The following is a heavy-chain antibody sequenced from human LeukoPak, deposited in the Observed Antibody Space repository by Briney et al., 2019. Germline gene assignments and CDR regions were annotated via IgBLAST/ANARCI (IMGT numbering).Heavy chain of an antibody. V-gene: IGHV4-4*07. J-gene: IGHJ6*02. CDR3: ARDGNVYYYYYYGMDV. CDR1: GGSISSYY. CDR2: IYTSGCT. D-gene: IGHD1-1*01. Sequence: SETLSLTCTVSGGSISSYYWSWIRQPAGKGLEWIGRIYTSGCTNYNPALKSRVTMSVDTSKNQFSLKLSSVTAADTAVYYCARDGNVYYYYYYGMDVWGQGTTVTVSS.